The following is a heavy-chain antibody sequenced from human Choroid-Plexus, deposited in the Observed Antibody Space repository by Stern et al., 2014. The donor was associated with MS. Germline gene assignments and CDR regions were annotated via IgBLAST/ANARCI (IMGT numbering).Heavy chain of an antibody. CDR1: GFTLGSCA. CDR2: VSYDGSNK. D-gene: IGHD2/OR15-2a*01. Sequence: VQLVESGGGVVQPGRPLRLSCVASGFTLGSCAMHWVRQAPGKGLEGGAGVSYDGSNKYYADSVKGRFTISRDNSQNTLYMQMSSLRPEDTAVYYCAKDRQYLTYFFDHWGQGSLVTVSS. CDR3: AKDRQYLTYFFDH. V-gene: IGHV3-30*18. J-gene: IGHJ5*02.